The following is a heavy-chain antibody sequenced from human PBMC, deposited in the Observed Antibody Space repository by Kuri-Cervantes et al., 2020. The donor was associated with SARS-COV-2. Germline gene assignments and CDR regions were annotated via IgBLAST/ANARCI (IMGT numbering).Heavy chain of an antibody. V-gene: IGHV3-53*04. D-gene: IGHD3-10*01. CDR3: SREWFGEWGRSGGMDV. CDR1: GFTFSDYY. CDR2: IYSGGST. J-gene: IGHJ6*02. Sequence: GGFLRLSCAVSGFTFSDYYMSWIRKAPGKGLEWVSVIYSGGSTYYADSVKGRFTISRHNSKNTLYLQMNSLRAEDTAVYYCSREWFGEWGRSGGMDVWGQGTTVTVSS.